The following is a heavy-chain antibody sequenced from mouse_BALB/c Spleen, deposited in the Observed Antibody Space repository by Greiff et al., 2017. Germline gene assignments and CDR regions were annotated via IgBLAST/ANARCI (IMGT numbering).Heavy chain of an antibody. J-gene: IGHJ3*01. CDR3: ERGCDKSSCFAY. Sequence: EVKLVESGGGLVQPGGSLKLSCAASGFTFSSYTMSWVRQTPEKRLEWVAYISNGGGSTYYPDTVKGRFTISRDNAKNTLYLQMRSLKSEDTAMYYCERGCDKSSCFAYWGQGTLVTVSA. CDR1: GFTFSSYT. CDR2: ISNGGGST. V-gene: IGHV5-12-2*01.